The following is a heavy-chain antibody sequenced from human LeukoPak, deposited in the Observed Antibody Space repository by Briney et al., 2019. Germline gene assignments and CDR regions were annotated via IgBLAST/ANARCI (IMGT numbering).Heavy chain of an antibody. V-gene: IGHV3-21*01. Sequence: PGGSLRLSCAASGFTFSSYSMNWVRQAPGKGLEWVSSISSSSSYVYYADSVKGRFTISRDKAKNSLYLQMDSLRAEDTAVYYCARDPSWLVRSKNYYYYMDVWGKGTTVTVSS. J-gene: IGHJ6*03. D-gene: IGHD6-19*01. CDR3: ARDPSWLVRSKNYYYYMDV. CDR1: GFTFSSYS. CDR2: ISSSSSYV.